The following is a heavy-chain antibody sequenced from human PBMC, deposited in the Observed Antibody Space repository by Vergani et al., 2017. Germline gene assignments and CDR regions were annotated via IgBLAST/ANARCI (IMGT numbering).Heavy chain of an antibody. CDR2: MDYSGST. Sequence: QVQLQESGPGLVKPSETLSLICTVSGDSVISTDYHWGWIRQPPGKGLEWIGSMDYSGSTSYNPSLESRITISFETSKNQSSLRLTSVTAADTAVYYCASKRGACRAAYCHSYDFWGPGTLVGVSS. D-gene: IGHD2-15*01. CDR3: ASKRGACRAAYCHSYDF. V-gene: IGHV4-39*01. J-gene: IGHJ4*02. CDR1: GDSVISTDYH.